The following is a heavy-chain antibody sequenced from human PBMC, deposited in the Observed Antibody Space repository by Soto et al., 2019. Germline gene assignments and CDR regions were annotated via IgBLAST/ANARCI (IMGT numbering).Heavy chain of an antibody. CDR3: ARSIVVVTALDY. Sequence: ASVKVSCKASGYTFTSYAMHWVRQAPGQRLEWMGWINAGNGNTKYSQKFQGRVTITRDTSASTAYMELSSLRSEDTAVYYCARSIVVVTALDYWGQGTLVPYPQ. V-gene: IGHV1-3*01. D-gene: IGHD2-21*02. CDR2: INAGNGNT. J-gene: IGHJ4*02. CDR1: GYTFTSYA.